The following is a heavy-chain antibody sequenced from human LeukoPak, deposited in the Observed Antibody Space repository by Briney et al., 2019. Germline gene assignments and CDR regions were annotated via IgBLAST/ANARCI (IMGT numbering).Heavy chain of an antibody. J-gene: IGHJ6*03. CDR1: GFSFSSYE. CDR3: ARDEYSGLYYYMDV. D-gene: IGHD5-12*01. Sequence: GGSLRLSCAASGFSFSSYEMNWVRQAPGKGLEWVSYIGSTTNSIYYADSVKGRFTISRDNAEKSLHLQMNSLRAEDTAVYYCARDEYSGLYYYMDVWGKGTTVTVPS. V-gene: IGHV3-48*03. CDR2: IGSTTNSI.